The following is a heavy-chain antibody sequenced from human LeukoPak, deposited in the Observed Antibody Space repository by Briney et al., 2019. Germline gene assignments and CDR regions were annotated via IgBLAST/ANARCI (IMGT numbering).Heavy chain of an antibody. D-gene: IGHD2-2*01. V-gene: IGHV4-39*07. CDR1: GGSISSGGYY. CDR2: INHSGST. Sequence: KPSETLSLTCTVSGGSISSGGYYWSWIRQPPGKGLEWIGEINHSGSTNYNPSLKSRVTISVDTSKNQFSLKLSSVTAADTAVYFWARGWTVCSSPSCYVSEGMDFWGKGPPVTVSS. CDR3: ARGWTVCSSPSCYVSEGMDF. J-gene: IGHJ6*04.